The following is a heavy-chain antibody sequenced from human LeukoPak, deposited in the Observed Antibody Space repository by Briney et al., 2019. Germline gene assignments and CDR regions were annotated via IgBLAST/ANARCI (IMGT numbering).Heavy chain of an antibody. J-gene: IGHJ4*02. Sequence: SETLSLTCTVSGYSISSGYYWGWIRPSPGKGLEWIGSIYHSGNTYYNPSLKSRVTISVDTSKNQFSLKLSSVTAADTAVYYCARTSTSNTATYYFDYWGQGTLVTVSS. D-gene: IGHD1/OR15-1a*01. CDR1: GYSISSGYY. CDR2: IYHSGNT. V-gene: IGHV4-38-2*02. CDR3: ARTSTSNTATYYFDY.